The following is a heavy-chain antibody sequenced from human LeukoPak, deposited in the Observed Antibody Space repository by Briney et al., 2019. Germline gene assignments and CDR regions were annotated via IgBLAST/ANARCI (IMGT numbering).Heavy chain of an antibody. CDR2: ISGSGGST. Sequence: GGSLRLSCAAAEFTFSNYAMSWVRQAPGKGLEWVSTISGSGGSTYYADSVKGRFTISRDNSKNTLYLQMNSLRTEDTAVYYCAKSPYGSTPYYFDYWGQGTLVTVSS. V-gene: IGHV3-23*01. D-gene: IGHD1-26*01. CDR3: AKSPYGSTPYYFDY. CDR1: EFTFSNYA. J-gene: IGHJ4*02.